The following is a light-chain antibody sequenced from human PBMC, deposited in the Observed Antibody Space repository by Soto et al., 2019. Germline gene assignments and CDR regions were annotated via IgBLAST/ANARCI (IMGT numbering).Light chain of an antibody. V-gene: IGKV1-5*01. CDR3: QYYAGVWT. J-gene: IGKJ1*01. CDR1: QSITTW. CDR2: DAS. Sequence: DIQMTQSPSTLSGSVGDRVTITVRASQSITTWLAWYQQKPGKAPKVLIYDASSLESGVPSRFSGSGSGTDFILTISSLQPDDFATYYCQYYAGVWTFGQGTKVDIK.